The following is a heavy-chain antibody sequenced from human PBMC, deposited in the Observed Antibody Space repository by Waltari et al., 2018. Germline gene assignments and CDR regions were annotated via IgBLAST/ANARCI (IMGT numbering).Heavy chain of an antibody. D-gene: IGHD3-10*01. CDR3: ARDMYNNSMGWFDP. J-gene: IGHJ5*02. V-gene: IGHV1-2*02. CDR1: GYNFIINY. Sequence: QVQMVQSGAEVKKPGASVKVSCKTSGYNFIINYMHWVRQAPGQGLEWMRLISPSSVDTKSAQKFQDRVTMTRDTTVRTFYMELGSLRSDDTAMYYCARDMYNNSMGWFDPWGQGTLVTVSS. CDR2: ISPSSVDT.